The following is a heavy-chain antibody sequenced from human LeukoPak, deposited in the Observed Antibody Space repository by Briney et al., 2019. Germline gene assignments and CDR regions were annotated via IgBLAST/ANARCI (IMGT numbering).Heavy chain of an antibody. J-gene: IGHJ4*02. V-gene: IGHV3-7*01. Sequence: PGGPLRLPCTPSGFPFTTYWMRWAPRAPGRGLEWVAKINQDGSEKDYVDSVKGRFTISRDNAKNSVYVQMNSLRPEDTAVYYCATGARGKNWGQGTLVTVPS. CDR1: GFPFTTYW. CDR3: ATGARGKN. CDR2: INQDGSEK.